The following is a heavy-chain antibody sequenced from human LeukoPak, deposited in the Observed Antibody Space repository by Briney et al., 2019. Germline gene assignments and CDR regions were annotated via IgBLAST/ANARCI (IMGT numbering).Heavy chain of an antibody. V-gene: IGHV4-34*01. Sequence: SETLSLTCAVSGGSFSGYYWSWIRQTPGKGLEWIVEINHSGSTNYNPSLKSRVTISVDTSKNQFSLKLSSVTAADTAVYYCARGYDYVWGSYRFYFDYWGQGTLVTVSS. J-gene: IGHJ4*02. D-gene: IGHD3-16*02. CDR3: ARGYDYVWGSYRFYFDY. CDR1: GGSFSGYY. CDR2: INHSGST.